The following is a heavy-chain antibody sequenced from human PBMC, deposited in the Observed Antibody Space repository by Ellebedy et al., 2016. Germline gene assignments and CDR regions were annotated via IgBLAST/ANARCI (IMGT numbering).Heavy chain of an antibody. V-gene: IGHV3-11*01. Sequence: GGSLRLXXAASGFTFSDHYLSWIRQDPGKGLEWASYISRDSGTTIYYADSVKGRFTISRDNAKNSVYLQMNSLRAEDTAVYYCARGHYGMDVWGQGTTVTVSS. CDR1: GFTFSDHY. CDR3: ARGHYGMDV. CDR2: ISRDSGTTI. J-gene: IGHJ6*02. D-gene: IGHD3-10*01.